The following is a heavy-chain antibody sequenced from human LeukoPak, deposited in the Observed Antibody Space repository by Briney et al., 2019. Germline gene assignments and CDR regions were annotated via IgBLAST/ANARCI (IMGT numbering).Heavy chain of an antibody. CDR2: IQYDGSKK. CDR3: AKDIGSYYDY. Sequence: PGGSLRLSWVASGFTFSSNGMHWVRQAPGEGLELVTFIQYDGSKKYYADSVKGRFTITRDNSKHTLYLEMNSLRAEDTAVYYCAKDIGSYYDYWGQGILVTVSS. V-gene: IGHV3-30*02. CDR1: GFTFSSNG. J-gene: IGHJ4*02. D-gene: IGHD3-10*01.